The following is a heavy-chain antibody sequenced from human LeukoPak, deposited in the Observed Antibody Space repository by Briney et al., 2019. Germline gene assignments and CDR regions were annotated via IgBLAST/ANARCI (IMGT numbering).Heavy chain of an antibody. CDR1: GFTFSSYS. J-gene: IGHJ6*02. CDR3: ARGAGRVGMDV. V-gene: IGHV3-21*01. CDR2: ISSSSSYI. Sequence: GGSPRLSCAASGFTFSSYSMNWVRQAPGKGLEWVSSISSSSSYIYYADSVKGRFTISRDNAKNSLYLQMNSLRAEDTAVYYCARGAGRVGMDVWGQGTTVTVSS.